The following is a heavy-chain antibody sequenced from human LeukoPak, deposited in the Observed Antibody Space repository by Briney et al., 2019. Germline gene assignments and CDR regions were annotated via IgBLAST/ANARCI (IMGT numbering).Heavy chain of an antibody. D-gene: IGHD3-16*01. CDR3: AKAEGEASGSYFDY. V-gene: IGHV3-23*01. CDR1: GVTFSSYA. J-gene: IGHJ4*02. Sequence: GGSLRLSCAASGVTFSSYAMSWVRQAPGKGLEWVSAISGSGGSTYYADSVKGRFTISRDNSKNTLYLQMNSLRAEDTAVYYCAKAEGEASGSYFDYWGQGTLVTVSS. CDR2: ISGSGGST.